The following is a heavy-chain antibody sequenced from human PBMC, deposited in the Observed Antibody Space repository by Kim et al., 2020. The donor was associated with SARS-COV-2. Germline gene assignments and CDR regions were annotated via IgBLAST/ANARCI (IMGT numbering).Heavy chain of an antibody. V-gene: IGHV5-51*01. J-gene: IGHJ4*02. D-gene: IGHD6-6*01. CDR3: ARGGAARPVKFDY. Sequence: YSPSFQGQVTISADKSISTAYLQWSSLKASDTAMYYCARGGAARPVKFDYWGQGTLVTVSS.